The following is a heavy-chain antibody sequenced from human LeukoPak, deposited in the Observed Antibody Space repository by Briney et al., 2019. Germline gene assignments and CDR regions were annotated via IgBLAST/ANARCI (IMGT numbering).Heavy chain of an antibody. CDR1: GGTFSSYA. CDR3: ARSSYHLRYSSGWYY. D-gene: IGHD6-19*01. CDR2: IIPLLGTA. V-gene: IGHV1-69*13. Sequence: PGASVKVSCKASGGTFSSYAISWVRQAPGQGLEWMGGIIPLLGTANYAQKFQGRVTITADDSTSTAYMELSSLRSEDTAVYCARSSYHLRYSSGWYYWGQGTLVTVSS. J-gene: IGHJ4*02.